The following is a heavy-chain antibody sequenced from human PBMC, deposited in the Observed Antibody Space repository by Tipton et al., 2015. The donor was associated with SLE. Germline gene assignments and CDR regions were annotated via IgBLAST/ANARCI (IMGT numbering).Heavy chain of an antibody. CDR2: LKADGTEK. Sequence: SLRLSCAASGFPFSNHFWTWVRQAPGKGLEWVASLKADGTEKYYVGSLKGRFAISRDNAKNSLFLQINSLRAEDTAVYYCARDEPSANYLHWGQGTLVTVSS. D-gene: IGHD1-14*01. J-gene: IGHJ4*02. V-gene: IGHV3-7*01. CDR3: ARDEPSANYLH. CDR1: GFPFSNHF.